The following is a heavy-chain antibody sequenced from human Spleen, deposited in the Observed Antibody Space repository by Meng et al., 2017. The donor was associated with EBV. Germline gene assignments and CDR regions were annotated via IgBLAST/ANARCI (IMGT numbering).Heavy chain of an antibody. CDR1: GGSFSDYY. D-gene: IGHD3-22*01. J-gene: IGHJ4*02. V-gene: IGHV4-34*01. CDR3: ARGRSGRSHKWFRGVYFDY. CDR2: INQSGST. Sequence: QVQLQQWGAGLLKPSXXLSLTXAVYGGSFSDYYWSWIRQSPGKGLEWIGEINQSGSTNYNPSLESRVTISVDTSKNQFSLILSSVTAADTTVYYCARGRSGRSHKWFRGVYFDYWGQGTLVTVSP.